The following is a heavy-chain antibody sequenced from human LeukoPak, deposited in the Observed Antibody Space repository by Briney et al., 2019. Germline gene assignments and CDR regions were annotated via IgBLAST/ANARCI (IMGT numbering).Heavy chain of an antibody. CDR1: GFTFSSYG. CDR3: ARPSGSRPCDY. CDR2: IWYDGSNK. D-gene: IGHD1-26*01. V-gene: IGHV3-33*01. J-gene: IGHJ4*02. Sequence: GGSLRLSCAASGFTFSSYGMHWVRQAPGKGLEWVAVIWYDGSNKYYADSVKGRFTISRDNSKNTLYLQMNSLRAEDTAVYYCARPSGSRPCDYWGQGTLVTVSS.